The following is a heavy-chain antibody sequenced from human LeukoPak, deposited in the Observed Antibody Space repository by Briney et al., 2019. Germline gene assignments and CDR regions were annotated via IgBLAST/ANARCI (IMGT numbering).Heavy chain of an antibody. CDR1: GGSISSYY. V-gene: IGHV4-4*07. D-gene: IGHD4-17*01. CDR2: IYTSGST. J-gene: IGHJ5*02. Sequence: SETLSLTCSVSGGSISSYYWSWIRQPAGKGLEWIGRIYTSGSTTYNPSLKSRVTMSVDTSKSQFSLNLMSVTAADTAVYYCTRDTGTTGEVKFDPWGQGTLVTVSS. CDR3: TRDTGTTGEVKFDP.